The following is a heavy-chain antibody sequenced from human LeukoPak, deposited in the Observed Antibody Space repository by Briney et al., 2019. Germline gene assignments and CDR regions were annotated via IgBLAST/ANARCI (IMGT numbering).Heavy chain of an antibody. CDR2: ISAGSTTV. CDR1: GFTFSTYS. J-gene: IGHJ4*02. D-gene: IGHD2-2*01. CDR3: ARDPSFYCATTSWYDLDY. V-gene: IGHV3-48*04. Sequence: GGSLRLSCAASGFTFSTYSMNWVRQAAGKGLEWVSSISAGSTTVYYADSVKGRFTMSRDNAKNSLSLQMDSLRAEDTAVYYCARDPSFYCATTSWYDLDYWGQGTLVTVSS.